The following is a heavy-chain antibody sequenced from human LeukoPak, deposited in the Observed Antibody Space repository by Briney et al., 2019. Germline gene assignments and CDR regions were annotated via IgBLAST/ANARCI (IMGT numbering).Heavy chain of an antibody. CDR3: ASYYGHYTRNWMDT. CDR1: GYTFTDYY. J-gene: IGHJ5*02. Sequence: GASVKVSCKASGYTFTDYYMHWVRQAPGQGLEWMGWIRPNSGDTKSAQRFQGRVTMTRDTPISTAYMELTRLTSDDTAMYYCASYYGHYTRNWMDTWGQGTLVTVSS. CDR2: IRPNSGDT. V-gene: IGHV1-2*02. D-gene: IGHD4-17*01.